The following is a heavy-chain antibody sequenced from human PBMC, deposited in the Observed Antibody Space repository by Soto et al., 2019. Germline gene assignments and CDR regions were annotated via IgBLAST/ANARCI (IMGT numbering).Heavy chain of an antibody. D-gene: IGHD2-2*01. CDR2: FDPEDGET. CDR1: GYTLTELS. J-gene: IGHJ4*02. CDR3: ATRMGYCSSTSCYPGYYFDY. Sequence: ASVKVSCKVSGYTLTELSMHWARQAPGKGLEWMGGFDPEDGETIYAQKFQGRVTMTEDTSTDTAYMELSSLRSEDTAVYYCATRMGYCSSTSCYPGYYFDYWGQGTLVTVSS. V-gene: IGHV1-24*01.